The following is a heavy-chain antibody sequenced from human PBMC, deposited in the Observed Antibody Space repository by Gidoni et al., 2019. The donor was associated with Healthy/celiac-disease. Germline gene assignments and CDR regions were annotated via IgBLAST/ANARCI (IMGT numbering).Heavy chain of an antibody. V-gene: IGHV3-15*01. CDR2: IKTKTEGGTT. J-gene: IGHJ3*02. Sequence: EVQLVESGGGLVKPGGSLRLSCAASGFTFRNAWMSWVRQAPGKGLEWVGRIKTKTEGGTTDYAAPVKGRFTISRDDSKNTLYLQMNSLKTEDTAVYYCTTDFSDYGAYNDAFDIWGQGTMVTVSS. CDR1: GFTFRNAW. D-gene: IGHD4-17*01. CDR3: TTDFSDYGAYNDAFDI.